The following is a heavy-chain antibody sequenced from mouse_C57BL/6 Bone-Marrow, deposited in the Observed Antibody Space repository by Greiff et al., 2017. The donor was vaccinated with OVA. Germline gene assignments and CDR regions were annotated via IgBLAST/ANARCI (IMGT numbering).Heavy chain of an antibody. J-gene: IGHJ2*01. CDR2: IDPSDSYT. CDR1: GYTFTSYW. CDR3: ARWDYYGSVSYFDY. Sequence: QVQLQQPGAELVMPGASVKLSCKASGYTFTSYWMHWVKQRPGQGLEWIGEIDPSDSYTNYNQKFKGKSTLTVDKSSSTAYMQLSSLTSEDSAVYYCARWDYYGSVSYFDYWGQGTTLTASS. D-gene: IGHD1-1*01. V-gene: IGHV1-69*01.